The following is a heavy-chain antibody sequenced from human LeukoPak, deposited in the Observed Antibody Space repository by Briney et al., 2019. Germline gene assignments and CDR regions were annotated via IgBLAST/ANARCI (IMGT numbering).Heavy chain of an antibody. J-gene: IGHJ4*02. Sequence: GGSLRLSCAASGFTFSSYAMSWVRQASGKGLEWVSAISGSGGSTYYADSVKGRFTISRDNSKNTLYLQMNSLRAEDTAVYYCAKDGHLTMIVVVITFLWLDYWGQGTLVTVSS. CDR1: GFTFSSYA. CDR3: AKDGHLTMIVVVITFLWLDY. CDR2: ISGSGGST. V-gene: IGHV3-23*01. D-gene: IGHD3-22*01.